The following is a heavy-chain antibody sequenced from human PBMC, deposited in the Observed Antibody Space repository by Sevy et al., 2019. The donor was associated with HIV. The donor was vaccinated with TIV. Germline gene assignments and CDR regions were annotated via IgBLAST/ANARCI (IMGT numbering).Heavy chain of an antibody. CDR3: ARMGGLTDEGFDI. J-gene: IGHJ3*02. CDR2: ISNSPSYI. V-gene: IGHV3-21*01. Sequence: GGCLRLSCAASGFTFISFTMNWVRQAPGKGLEWVSSISNSPSYIYYADSVKGRFTISRDNAKNALYLQMDSLRVEDAAVYYCARMGGLTDEGFDIWGQGTMVTVSS. CDR1: GFTFISFT. D-gene: IGHD3-16*01.